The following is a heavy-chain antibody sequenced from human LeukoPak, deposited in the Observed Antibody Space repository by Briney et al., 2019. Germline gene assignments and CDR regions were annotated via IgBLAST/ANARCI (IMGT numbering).Heavy chain of an antibody. J-gene: IGHJ5*02. Sequence: GGSLRLSCAASGFTFSSYAMHWVRQAPGKGLEWVAVISYDGSNKYYADSVKGRFTISRDNSKNTLYLQMNSLRAEDTAVYYCARDPDIVVVPAATWFDPWGQGTLVTVSS. CDR2: ISYDGSNK. D-gene: IGHD2-2*01. V-gene: IGHV3-30-3*01. CDR1: GFTFSSYA. CDR3: ARDPDIVVVPAATWFDP.